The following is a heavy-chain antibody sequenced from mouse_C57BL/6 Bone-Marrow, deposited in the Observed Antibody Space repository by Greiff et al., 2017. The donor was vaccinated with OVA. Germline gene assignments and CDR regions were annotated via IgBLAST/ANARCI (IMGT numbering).Heavy chain of an antibody. CDR3: ARNTTVVARDYYAMDY. J-gene: IGHJ4*01. CDR1: GYTFTDYY. CDR2: INPNNGGT. D-gene: IGHD1-1*01. Sequence: EVQLQQSGPELVKPGASVKISCKASGYTFTDYYMNWVKQSHGKSLEWIGDINPNNGGTSYNQKFKGKATLTVDKSSSTAYMELRSLTSEDSAVYYCARNTTVVARDYYAMDYWGQGTSVTVSS. V-gene: IGHV1-26*01.